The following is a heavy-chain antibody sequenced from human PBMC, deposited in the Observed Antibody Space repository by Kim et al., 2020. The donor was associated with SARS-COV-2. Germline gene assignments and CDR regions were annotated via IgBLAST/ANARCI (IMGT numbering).Heavy chain of an antibody. CDR1: GGSISSGSYY. V-gene: IGHV4-61*02. CDR3: ARDRYLRYYYDSSGYYFDY. CDR2: IYTSGST. Sequence: SETLSLTCTVSGGSISSGSYYWSWIRQPAGKGLEWIGRIYTSGSTNYNPSLKSRVTISVDTSKNQFSLKLSSVTAADTAVYYCARDRYLRYYYDSSGYYFDYWGQGTLVTVSS. J-gene: IGHJ4*02. D-gene: IGHD3-22*01.